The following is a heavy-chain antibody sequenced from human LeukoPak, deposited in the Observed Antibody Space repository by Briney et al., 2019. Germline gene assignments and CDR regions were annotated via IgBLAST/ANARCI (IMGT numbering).Heavy chain of an antibody. CDR3: ARGGSGSYFSWLDP. V-gene: IGHV1-2*02. CDR2: INPNSGGT. Sequence: ASVKVSCKASGYTFTGYYIHWVRQAPGQGLERMGWINPNSGGTNYAQKFQGRVTMTRDTSISTAYMELSRLRSDDTAVYYCARGGSGSYFSWLDPWGQGTLVTVSS. J-gene: IGHJ5*02. D-gene: IGHD3-10*01. CDR1: GYTFTGYY.